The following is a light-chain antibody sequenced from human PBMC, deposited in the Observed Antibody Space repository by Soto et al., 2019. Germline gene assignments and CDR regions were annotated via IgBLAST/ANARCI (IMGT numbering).Light chain of an antibody. CDR3: QQYSSSSYT. CDR1: QSVSSSY. J-gene: IGKJ2*01. CDR2: GAS. V-gene: IGKV3-20*01. Sequence: EIVLTQSPGTLSLSPGDRATLSCRAGQSVSSSYLAWYQQKPGQAPRLLIYGASSRATGIPDRFSGSGSGTDFTLTISRLEPEDFAVYYCQQYSSSSYTFGQGTKLESK.